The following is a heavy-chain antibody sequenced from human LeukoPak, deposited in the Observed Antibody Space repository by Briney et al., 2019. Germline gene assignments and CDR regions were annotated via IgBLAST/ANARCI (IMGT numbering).Heavy chain of an antibody. D-gene: IGHD3-10*01. J-gene: IGHJ4*02. CDR1: GASFSGYY. V-gene: IGHV4-34*01. Sequence: PSETLSLTCAVSGASFSGYYWTWIRQPPGKGLEWIGEINHSGSTNYNPSLKSRVTISVDTSKNQFSLKLSSVTAADTAVYYCASTMVRGVTSDYWGQGTLVTVSS. CDR3: ASTMVRGVTSDY. CDR2: INHSGST.